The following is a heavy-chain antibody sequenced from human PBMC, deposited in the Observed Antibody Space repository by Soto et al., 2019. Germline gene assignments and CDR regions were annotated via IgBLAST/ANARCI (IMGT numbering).Heavy chain of an antibody. J-gene: IGHJ6*03. CDR3: ARGGCSSTSFYSYYYYYMDV. CDR2: MNPNSGNT. Sequence: QVQLVQSGAEVKKPGASVKVSCKASGYTFTSYDINWVRQATGQGLEWMGWMNPNSGNTGYAQKFQGRVTMTRNTSISTADMELSSLRCEDTAVYYCARGGCSSTSFYSYYYYYMDVWGKGTTVTVSS. V-gene: IGHV1-8*01. CDR1: GYTFTSYD. D-gene: IGHD2-2*01.